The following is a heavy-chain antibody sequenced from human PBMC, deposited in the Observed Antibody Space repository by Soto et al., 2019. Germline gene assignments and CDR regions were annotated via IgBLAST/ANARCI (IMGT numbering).Heavy chain of an antibody. Sequence: QVQLVQSGTEVKKPGSSVKVSCKASGGTFSYSAISWVRQAPGQGLEWMGGIIPVSGVTNYAQKFQGRVTLTADECTTTAYLTVSSLRPEDAAVYSCATTIVADRPQGGYYGVDVWGQGTTVTVSS. J-gene: IGHJ6*02. D-gene: IGHD6-6*01. V-gene: IGHV1-69*01. CDR2: IIPVSGVT. CDR3: ATTIVADRPQGGYYGVDV. CDR1: GGTFSYSA.